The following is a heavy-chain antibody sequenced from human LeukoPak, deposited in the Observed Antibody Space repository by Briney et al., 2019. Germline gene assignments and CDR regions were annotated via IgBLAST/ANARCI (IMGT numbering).Heavy chain of an antibody. Sequence: ASVKVSCKASGYTFTSYYMHWVRQAPGQGLEWMGWINPNSGGTNYAQKFQGRVTMTRDTSISTAYMELSRLRSDDTAVYYCARDAIVATIPGITGTQPREYYYYYMDVWGKGTTVTVSS. V-gene: IGHV1-2*02. J-gene: IGHJ6*03. D-gene: IGHD5-12*01. CDR1: GYTFTSYY. CDR2: INPNSGGT. CDR3: ARDAIVATIPGITGTQPREYYYYYMDV.